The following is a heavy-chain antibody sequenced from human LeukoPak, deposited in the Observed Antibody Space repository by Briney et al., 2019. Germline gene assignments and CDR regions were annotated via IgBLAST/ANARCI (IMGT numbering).Heavy chain of an antibody. CDR3: ASDYYDSSGYDY. CDR2: IYTSGST. Sequence: PSETLSLTCAVYGGSFSGYYWSWIRQPAGKGLEWIGRIYTSGSTNYNPSLKSRVTMSVDTSKNQFSLKLSSVTAADTAVYYCASDYYDSSGYDYWGQGTLVTVSS. D-gene: IGHD3-22*01. CDR1: GGSFSGYY. V-gene: IGHV4-59*10. J-gene: IGHJ4*02.